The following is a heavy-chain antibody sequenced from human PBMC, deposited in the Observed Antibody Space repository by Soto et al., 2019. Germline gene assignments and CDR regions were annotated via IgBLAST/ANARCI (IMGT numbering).Heavy chain of an antibody. J-gene: IGHJ4*02. Sequence: SETLSLTCSVSGDSVSRGSYHWSWIRQPPGKGLEWIGFKPYTGSPDYNPSLQSRVVISIDRSKNQFSLKLSSVTATDTAVYFCAKVGCGGDSWGQGTLVTVSS. CDR2: KPYTGSP. CDR3: AKVGCGGDS. V-gene: IGHV4-61*01. D-gene: IGHD2-21*01. CDR1: GDSVSRGSYH.